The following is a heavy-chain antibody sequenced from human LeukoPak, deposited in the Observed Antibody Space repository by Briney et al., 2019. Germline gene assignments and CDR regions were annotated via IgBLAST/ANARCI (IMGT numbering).Heavy chain of an antibody. CDR3: ARDYDYDSSGYYSLFDY. Sequence: ASVKVSFKASGYTFTGYYMHWVRHAPGQGLEWMGWINPNSGGTNYAQKFQGRVTMTRDTSISTAYMELSRLRSDDTAVYYCARDYDYDSSGYYSLFDYWGQGTLVTVSS. CDR1: GYTFTGYY. J-gene: IGHJ4*02. D-gene: IGHD3-22*01. CDR2: INPNSGGT. V-gene: IGHV1-2*02.